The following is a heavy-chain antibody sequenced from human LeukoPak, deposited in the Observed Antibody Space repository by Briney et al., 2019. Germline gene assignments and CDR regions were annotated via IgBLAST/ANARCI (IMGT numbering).Heavy chain of an antibody. V-gene: IGHV3-23*01. CDR3: AKRGNTISFFDP. CDR2: HTGRGDSA. J-gene: IGHJ5*02. Sequence: GGSLRLSCGASGFTFSNYAMYWVRQAPGKGLEWVSGHTGRGDSAYYADSVKGRFTISRDNSKNTLYLEMNSLRADDTAVYYCAKRGNTISFFDPWGQGTLVTVSS. CDR1: GFTFSNYA. D-gene: IGHD5-24*01.